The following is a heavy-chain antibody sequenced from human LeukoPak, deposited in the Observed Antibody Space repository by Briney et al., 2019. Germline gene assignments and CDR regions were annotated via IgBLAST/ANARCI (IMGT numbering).Heavy chain of an antibody. CDR3: ASFRDYYGSGSYYFQH. CDR1: GGSISSYY. J-gene: IGHJ1*01. Sequence: SETLSLTCTVSGGSISSYYWSWIRQPPGKGLEWIGYIYYSGSTNYNPSLKSRVTISVDTSKNQFSLKLSSVTAADTAVYYCASFRDYYGSGSYYFQHWGQGTLVTVSS. V-gene: IGHV4-59*01. CDR2: IYYSGST. D-gene: IGHD3-10*01.